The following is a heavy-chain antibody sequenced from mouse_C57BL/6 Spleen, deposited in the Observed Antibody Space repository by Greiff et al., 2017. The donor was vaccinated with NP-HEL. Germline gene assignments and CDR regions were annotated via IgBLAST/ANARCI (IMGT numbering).Heavy chain of an antibody. V-gene: IGHV1-26*01. J-gene: IGHJ4*01. CDR3: ARGYDPLYAMDY. CDR1: GYTFTDYY. D-gene: IGHD2-3*01. Sequence: VQLQQSGPELVKPGASVKISCKASGYTFTDYYMNWVKQSHGKSLEWIGDINPNNGGTSYNQKFKGKATLTVDKSSSTAYMELRSLTSEDSAVYYCARGYDPLYAMDYWGQGTSVTVSS. CDR2: INPNNGGT.